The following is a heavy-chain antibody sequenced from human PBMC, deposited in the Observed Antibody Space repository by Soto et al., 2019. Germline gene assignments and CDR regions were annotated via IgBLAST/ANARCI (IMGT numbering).Heavy chain of an antibody. V-gene: IGHV4-31*03. CDR1: GDSVNSGNHY. CDR2: IYYTGKT. D-gene: IGHD4-4*01. CDR3: ARGRQCDWFDP. Sequence: QVHLQESGPGLVQPSQTLSLRCTVSGDSVNSGNHYWSWIRQVPGQGLEWIRTIYYTGKTYYNPSLKRRSAITVDTTVSPFSLKLPFVTVAETAIYFCARGRQCDWFDPWGQGTLVTVSS. J-gene: IGHJ5*02.